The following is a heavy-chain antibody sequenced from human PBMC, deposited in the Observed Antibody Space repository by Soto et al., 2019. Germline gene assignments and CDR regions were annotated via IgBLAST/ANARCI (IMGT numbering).Heavy chain of an antibody. CDR2: ISYDGSNK. V-gene: IGHV3-30-3*01. CDR1: GFTFSSYA. J-gene: IGHJ5*01. CDR3: ARDPTTYYYYSSGYYSYFYVVS. D-gene: IGHD3-22*01. Sequence: GGSLRLSCAASGFTFSSYAMHWVRQAPGKGLEWVAVISYDGSNKYYADSVKGRFTISRDNSKNTLYLQMNSLRAEDTAVYYCARDPTTYYYYSSGYYSYFYVVSWRQGSSVIVSS.